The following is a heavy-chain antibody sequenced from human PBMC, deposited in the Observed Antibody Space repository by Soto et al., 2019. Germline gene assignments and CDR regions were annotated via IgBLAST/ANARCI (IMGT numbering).Heavy chain of an antibody. V-gene: IGHV4-34*01. J-gene: IGHJ4*02. CDR2: INHSGST. CDR1: GGSFSGYY. Sequence: QVQLQQWGAGLLKPSETLSLTCAVYGGSFSGYYWSWIRQPPGKGLEWIGEINHSGSTNYNPSLKRRDTISVDTSKNQFSLKLSSVTAADTAVYYCARGRVGYFDYWGQGTLVTVSS. CDR3: ARGRVGYFDY. D-gene: IGHD1-26*01.